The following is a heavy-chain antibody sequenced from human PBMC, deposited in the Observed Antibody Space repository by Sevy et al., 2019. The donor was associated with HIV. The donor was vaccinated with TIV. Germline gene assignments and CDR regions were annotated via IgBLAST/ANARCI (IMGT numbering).Heavy chain of an antibody. V-gene: IGHV3-7*01. J-gene: IGHJ5*01. CDR3: VRDRSSSWFDY. CDR2: INQDGSEK. CDR1: GFTFSSYW. D-gene: IGHD6-13*01. Sequence: GGSLRLSCAVSGFTFSSYWMSWVRQAPGKGLEWVANINQDGSEKYYVDSVKGRFTISRDSAKNSVYVQMNSLRDEDTGVYYCVRDRSSSWFDYWGQGTLVTVSS.